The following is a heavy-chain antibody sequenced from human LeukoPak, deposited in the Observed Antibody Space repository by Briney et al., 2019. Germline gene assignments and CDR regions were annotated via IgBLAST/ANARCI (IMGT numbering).Heavy chain of an antibody. CDR2: IIPIFGTA. D-gene: IGHD1-1*01. V-gene: IGHV1-69*13. J-gene: IGHJ4*01. Sequence: GASVKVSCKASGGTFSSYAISWVRQAPGQGLEWMGGIIPIFGTANYAQKFQGRVTITADESTSTAYMELSSLRSEDTAVYYCARIRGTMIQYYFDYWGQEPWSPSPQ. CDR3: ARIRGTMIQYYFDY. CDR1: GGTFSSYA.